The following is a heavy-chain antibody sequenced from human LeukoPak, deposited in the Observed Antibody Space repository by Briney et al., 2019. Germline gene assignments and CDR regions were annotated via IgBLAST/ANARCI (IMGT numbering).Heavy chain of an antibody. Sequence: PGGSLRLSCAASGFTFSSYSMNWVRQAPGKGLEWVSSISSSSSYIYYADSVKGRLTISRDNAKNSLYLQMNSLRAEDTAVYYCARAMATTTFDYWGQGTLVTVSS. CDR3: ARAMATTTFDY. CDR2: ISSSSSYI. J-gene: IGHJ4*02. D-gene: IGHD5-24*01. V-gene: IGHV3-21*01. CDR1: GFTFSSYS.